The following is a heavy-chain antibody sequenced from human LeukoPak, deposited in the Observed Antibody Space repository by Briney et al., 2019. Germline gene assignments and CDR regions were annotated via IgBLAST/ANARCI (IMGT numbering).Heavy chain of an antibody. CDR3: AREGSGYSGYYYYYGMDV. CDR1: GFTVSSNY. V-gene: IGHV3-66*01. D-gene: IGHD3-22*01. J-gene: IGHJ6*02. CDR2: IYSGGST. Sequence: GGSLRLSCAASGFTVSSNYMSWVRQAPGKGLEWVSVIYSGGSTYYADSVKGRFTISRDNSKNTLYLQMNSLRAEDTAVYYCAREGSGYSGYYYYYGMDVWGQGTTVTVSS.